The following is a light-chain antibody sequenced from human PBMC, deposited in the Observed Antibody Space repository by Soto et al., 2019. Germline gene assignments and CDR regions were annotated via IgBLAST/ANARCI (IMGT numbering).Light chain of an antibody. CDR3: QQYGGSPLT. CDR2: GAS. CDR1: QSVSSSY. J-gene: IGKJ4*01. V-gene: IGKV3-20*01. Sequence: EIVLTQSPGTLSLSPGERATLSCRASQSVSSSYLAWYQQKPGQAPRLLIYGASTRATGIPDMFSGSGSGTDFTFTISRLESEDFAVYFCQQYGGSPLTFGGGTKVEIK.